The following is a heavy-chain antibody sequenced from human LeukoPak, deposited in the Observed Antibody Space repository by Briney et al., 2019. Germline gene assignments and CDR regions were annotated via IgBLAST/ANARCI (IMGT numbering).Heavy chain of an antibody. CDR3: ARIIAGGTDY. CDR1: GFTFSTYA. CDR2: INAGASNT. V-gene: IGHV3-23*01. J-gene: IGHJ4*02. D-gene: IGHD6-13*01. Sequence: GGSLRLPCAASGFTFSTYAMSWVRQAPGKGLEWVSSINAGASNTYYSDSVKGRFTISRDNSKNTLYLQMNGLRAADTAVYYCARIIAGGTDYWGQGSLVIVSS.